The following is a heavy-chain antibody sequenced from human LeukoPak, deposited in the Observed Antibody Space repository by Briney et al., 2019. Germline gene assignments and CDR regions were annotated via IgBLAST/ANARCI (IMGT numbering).Heavy chain of an antibody. D-gene: IGHD2-15*01. CDR3: ARVREYCSGGSCYPARAFDS. J-gene: IGHJ3*02. Sequence: PGGSLRLSCAVSVFTFSIHSVNCVPSAPEEGVEWVSSICSSSTYIYYADTVKGRFTIPRDNAQTSLYLQMNSLRAEDTAVYYCARVREYCSGGSCYPARAFDSWGQGTMVTVSS. CDR2: ICSSSTYI. V-gene: IGHV3-21*01. CDR1: VFTFSIHS.